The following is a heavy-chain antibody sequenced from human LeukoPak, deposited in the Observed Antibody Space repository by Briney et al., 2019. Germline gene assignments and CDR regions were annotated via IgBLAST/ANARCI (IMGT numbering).Heavy chain of an antibody. CDR1: GFTLSSYW. D-gene: IGHD3-9*01. CDR2: INSDGSST. V-gene: IGHV3-74*01. J-gene: IGHJ4*02. Sequence: GGSLRLSCAASGFTLSSYWMHWVRQAPGKGLVWVSRINSDGSSTSYADSVKGRFTISRDNSKNTLYLQMNSLSAEDRAVYYCAKGHYYNILTGYYVRSGLDYWGQGTLVTVSS. CDR3: AKGHYYNILTGYYVRSGLDY.